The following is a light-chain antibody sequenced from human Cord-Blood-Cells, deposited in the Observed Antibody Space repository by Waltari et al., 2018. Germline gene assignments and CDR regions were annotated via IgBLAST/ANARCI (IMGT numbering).Light chain of an antibody. CDR2: DAS. CDR3: QQYDNLPMYS. J-gene: IGKJ2*03. V-gene: IGKV1-33*01. Sequence: QMTQSPSSLSASVGHRVTITCQASQDISNYLNWYQQKPGKAPKLLIYDASNLETGVPSRFSGSGSGTDFTFTISSLQPEDIATYYCQQYDNLPMYSFGQGTKLEIK. CDR1: QDISNY.